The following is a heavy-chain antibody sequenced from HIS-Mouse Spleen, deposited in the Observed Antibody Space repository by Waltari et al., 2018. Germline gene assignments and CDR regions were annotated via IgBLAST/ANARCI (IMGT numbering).Heavy chain of an antibody. J-gene: IGHJ2*01. D-gene: IGHD6-13*01. CDR2: IYYSGST. Sequence: QLQLQESGPGLVKPSETLSLTCTVSGGSISSSSYHWGRIRQPPGKGLGGIGSIYYSGSTYYNPSLKSRVTISVDTSKNQFSLKLSSVTAADTAVYYCAREIPYSSSWYDWYFDLWGRGTLVTVSS. V-gene: IGHV4-39*07. CDR3: AREIPYSSSWYDWYFDL. CDR1: GGSISSSSYH.